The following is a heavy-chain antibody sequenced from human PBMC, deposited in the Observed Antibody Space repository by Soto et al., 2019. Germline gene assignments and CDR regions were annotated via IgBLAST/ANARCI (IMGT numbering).Heavy chain of an antibody. D-gene: IGHD3-22*01. CDR2: IIPIFGTA. Sequence: SVKVSCKASGGTFSSYAISWVRQAPGQGLEWMGGIIPIFGTANYAQKFQGRVTITADESTSTAYMELSSLRSEDTAVYYCARSSPYYYDSSGYPLDYWGQGTLVTVSS. J-gene: IGHJ4*02. CDR1: GGTFSSYA. CDR3: ARSSPYYYDSSGYPLDY. V-gene: IGHV1-69*13.